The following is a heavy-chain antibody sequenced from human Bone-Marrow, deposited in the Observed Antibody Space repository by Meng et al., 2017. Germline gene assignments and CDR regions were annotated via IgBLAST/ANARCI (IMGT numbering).Heavy chain of an antibody. CDR3: ARVSSSWHGYGMDV. Sequence: GSLRLSCTVSGGSISSSSYYWGWIRQPPGKGLEWIGSIYYSGSTYYNPSLKSRVTISVDTSKNQFSLKLSSVTAADTAVYYCARVSSSWHGYGMDVWGQGTTVTVSS. J-gene: IGHJ6*02. CDR1: GGSISSSSYY. CDR2: IYYSGST. D-gene: IGHD6-13*01. V-gene: IGHV4-39*07.